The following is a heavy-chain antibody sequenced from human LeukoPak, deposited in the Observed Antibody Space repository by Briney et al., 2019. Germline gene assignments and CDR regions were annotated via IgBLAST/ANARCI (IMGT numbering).Heavy chain of an antibody. V-gene: IGHV4-34*01. CDR3: ARAYGWLVPGIDY. CDR2: INHSGST. Sequence: PSETLSLTCAVYGGSVSGYYWSWIRQPPGKGLEWIGEINHSGSTNYNPSLKSRVTISVDTSKNQFSLKLSSVTAADTAVYYCARAYGWLVPGIDYWGQGTLVTVSS. CDR1: GGSVSGYY. J-gene: IGHJ4*02. D-gene: IGHD6-19*01.